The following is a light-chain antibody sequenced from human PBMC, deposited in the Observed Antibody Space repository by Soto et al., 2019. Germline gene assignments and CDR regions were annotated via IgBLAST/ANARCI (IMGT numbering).Light chain of an antibody. CDR2: DAS. V-gene: IGKV3-11*01. CDR1: QSVSSY. CDR3: QQRSNWPPNYT. J-gene: IGKJ3*01. Sequence: EIVLTQSPATLSLSPGERATLSCRASQSVSSYLAWYQQKPGQAPRLLVYDASTRATGIPARFSGSGSGTDFALTISSLEPEDFAVYYCQQRSNWPPNYTFGPGTKVEIK.